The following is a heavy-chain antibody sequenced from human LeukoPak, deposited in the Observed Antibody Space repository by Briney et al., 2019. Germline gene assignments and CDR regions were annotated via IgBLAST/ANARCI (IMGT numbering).Heavy chain of an antibody. CDR2: INTDGSVI. CDR1: GFTFSSYW. CDR3: ARPYFYAVNWFVP. V-gene: IGHV3-74*01. J-gene: IGHJ5*02. D-gene: IGHD2/OR15-2a*01. Sequence: GGSLRLSCAASGFTFSSYWMQWVRQAPGKGLVWVSRINTDGSVIDYADSVKGRFTISRDNAKNTLYLQMNSLTAEDSAMYYCARPYFYAVNWFVPWGQGTLVTVSS.